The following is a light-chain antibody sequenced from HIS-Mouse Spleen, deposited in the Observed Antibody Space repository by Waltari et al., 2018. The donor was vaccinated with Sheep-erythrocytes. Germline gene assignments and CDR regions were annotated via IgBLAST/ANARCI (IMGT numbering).Light chain of an antibody. V-gene: IGKV4-1*01. CDR3: QQYYSTPLT. CDR1: QSVLYSSNNKNY. Sequence: DIVMTQSPDSLAVSLGERDTINCKSSQSVLYSSNNKNYLALYQQKPGQPPKLLIYWASTRESGVPDRFSGSGSGTDFTLTISSLQAEDVAVYYCQQYYSTPLTFGGGTKVEIK. CDR2: WAS. J-gene: IGKJ4*01.